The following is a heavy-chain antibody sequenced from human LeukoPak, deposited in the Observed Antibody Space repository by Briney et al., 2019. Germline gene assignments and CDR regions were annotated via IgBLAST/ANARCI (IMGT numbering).Heavy chain of an antibody. CDR2: IYYSGST. Sequence: NPSETLSLTCTVSGGSISSYYWSWIRQPPGKGLEWIGYIYYSGSTYYNPSLKSRVTISVDTSKNQFSLKLSSVTAADTAVHYCARGLAAGEFDYWGQGTLVTVSS. CDR3: ARGLAAGEFDY. CDR1: GGSISSYY. J-gene: IGHJ4*02. D-gene: IGHD3-9*01. V-gene: IGHV4-59*01.